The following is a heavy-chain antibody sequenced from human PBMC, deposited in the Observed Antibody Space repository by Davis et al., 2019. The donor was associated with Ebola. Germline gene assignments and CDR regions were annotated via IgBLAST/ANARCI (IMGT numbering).Heavy chain of an antibody. J-gene: IGHJ3*02. Sequence: PSETLSFTCTASGGSIFSSSYYWNWIRQSPGKGFEWFGNIHYSGTTNYNPSLKSRISMSVDTSKNQFYLKLRSVTAADTAVYYCSVMFRGVTSDAFDIWGQGTMITVS. D-gene: IGHD3-10*01. CDR3: SVMFRGVTSDAFDI. CDR2: IHYSGTT. CDR1: GGSIFSSSYY. V-gene: IGHV4-39*07.